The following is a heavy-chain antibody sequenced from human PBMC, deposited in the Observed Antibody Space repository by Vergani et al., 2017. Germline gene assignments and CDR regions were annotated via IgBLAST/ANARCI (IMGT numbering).Heavy chain of an antibody. CDR3: ARDQSITMVRGVVYGMDV. D-gene: IGHD3-10*01. CDR2: IIPILVIA. Sequence: QVQLVQSGAEVKKPGSSVKVSCKASGGTFSSYTISWVRQAPGQGLEWMGRIIPILVIANYAQKFQGRGTITADKSTSTAYMELSSLRSEDTAVYYCARDQSITMVRGVVYGMDVWGQXP. CDR1: GGTFSSYT. V-gene: IGHV1-69*08. J-gene: IGHJ6*02.